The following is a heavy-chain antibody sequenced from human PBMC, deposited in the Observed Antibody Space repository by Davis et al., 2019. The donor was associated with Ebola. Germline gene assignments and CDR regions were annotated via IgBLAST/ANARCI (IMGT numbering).Heavy chain of an antibody. J-gene: IGHJ6*02. CDR3: ARFNPLTTSIQHYDYGMDV. D-gene: IGHD4-17*01. CDR2: ISSSGSTI. V-gene: IGHV3-11*04. CDR1: GFTFSDYY. Sequence: GESLMISCAASGFTFSDYYMSWIRQAPGKGLEWVSYISSSGSTIYYADSVKGRFTISRDNAKNTLYLQMNSLRAEDTAVYYCARFNPLTTSIQHYDYGMDVWGQGTTVTVSS.